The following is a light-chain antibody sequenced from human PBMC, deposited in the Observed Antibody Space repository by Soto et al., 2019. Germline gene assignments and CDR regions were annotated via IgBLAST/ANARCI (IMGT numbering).Light chain of an antibody. V-gene: IGKV3-20*01. CDR2: GAS. J-gene: IGKJ3*01. Sequence: EIVLTQSPGTLSLSPGERATLSCRASQSVSSSYLAWYQQKPGQAPRLLIYGASSRATGIPDRFSVSGSGTDFPFTISRLEAEEFAGYYCQHYGTSALFGPGTKVDIK. CDR1: QSVSSSY. CDR3: QHYGTSAL.